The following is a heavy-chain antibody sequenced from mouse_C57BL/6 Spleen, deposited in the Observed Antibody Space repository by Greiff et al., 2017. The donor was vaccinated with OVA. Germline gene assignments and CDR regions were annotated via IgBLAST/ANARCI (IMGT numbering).Heavy chain of an antibody. D-gene: IGHD1-1*01. CDR2: ISSGSSTI. Sequence: EVMLVESGGGLVKPGGSLKLSCAASGFTFSDYGMHWVRQAPEKGLEWVAYISSGSSTIYYADTVKGRFTISRDNAKNTLFLQMTSLRSEDTAMYYCARMDGSSPYYFDYWGQGTTRTVSS. CDR1: GFTFSDYG. CDR3: ARMDGSSPYYFDY. J-gene: IGHJ2*01. V-gene: IGHV5-17*01.